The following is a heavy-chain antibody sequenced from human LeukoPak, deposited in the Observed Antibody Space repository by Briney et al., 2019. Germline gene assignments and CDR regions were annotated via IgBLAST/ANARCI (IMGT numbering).Heavy chain of an antibody. Sequence: GESLKISCKGSGYSFASYWIAWVRQMPGKGLEWMGIIYPGDSDTRYSPSFQGQVTISADKSISTAYLQWSSLKASDTAMYYCARPLRGSGWYSASNSPFDFWGQGTLVTVSS. J-gene: IGHJ4*02. V-gene: IGHV5-51*01. CDR2: IYPGDSDT. D-gene: IGHD6-19*01. CDR1: GYSFASYW. CDR3: ARPLRGSGWYSASNSPFDF.